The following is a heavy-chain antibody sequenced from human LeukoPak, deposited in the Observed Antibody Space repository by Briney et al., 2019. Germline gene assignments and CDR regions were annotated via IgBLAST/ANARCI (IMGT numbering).Heavy chain of an antibody. Sequence: GGSLRLSCAASGFTFSSYWMSWVRQAPGKGLEWVANIKQDGSKKYYVDSVKGRFTISRDNAKNSLYLQMNSLRAEDPSVYYCARDSSGYYYPDAFDIWGQGTMVTVSS. V-gene: IGHV3-7*04. D-gene: IGHD3-22*01. CDR3: ARDSSGYYYPDAFDI. CDR2: IKQDGSKK. J-gene: IGHJ3*02. CDR1: GFTFSSYW.